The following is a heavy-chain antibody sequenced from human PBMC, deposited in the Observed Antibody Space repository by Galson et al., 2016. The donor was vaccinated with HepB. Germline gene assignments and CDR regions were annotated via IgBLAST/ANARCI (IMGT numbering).Heavy chain of an antibody. Sequence: SLRLSCAASGFTFSSYWMNWVRQASGKGLEWVANIKPDGSGKYYADSVKGRFTISRDNAKNSFYLQMNSLRAEDTAVYYGFGAQSSPWGQGTLVTVSS. V-gene: IGHV3-7*02. CDR1: GFTFSSYW. D-gene: IGHD4/OR15-4a*01. CDR3: FGAQSSP. J-gene: IGHJ5*02. CDR2: IKPDGSGK.